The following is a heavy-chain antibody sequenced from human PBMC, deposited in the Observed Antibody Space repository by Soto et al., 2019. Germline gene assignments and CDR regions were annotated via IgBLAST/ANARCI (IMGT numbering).Heavy chain of an antibody. CDR1: GGAISSSSYY. CDR2: ISRSGST. V-gene: IGHV4-39*01. Sequence: SETLSLTCIVSGGAISSSSYYWGWIRQPPGKGLEWIGSISRSGSTYYNPPLRSRVTVSVDTSKNQFSLKLSSVTAADTAVYYCARVPSEYYDFWSGYNYFDYWGQGTLVTVS. J-gene: IGHJ4*02. CDR3: ARVPSEYYDFWSGYNYFDY. D-gene: IGHD3-3*01.